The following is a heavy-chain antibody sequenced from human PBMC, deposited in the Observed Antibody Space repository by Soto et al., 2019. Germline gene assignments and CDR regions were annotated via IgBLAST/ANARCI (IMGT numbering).Heavy chain of an antibody. CDR3: TRCGIRYHSIGYYLGIDGMDV. Sequence: QVQLVQSGAEVKKPESSVRVSCKASGGTFNSYAITWVRQAPGQGLEWMGGTIPMFGTTNYAEKFQGRVTITADESTNTGYMERSSLRPEDTAVYYCTRCGIRYHSIGYYLGIDGMDVWGQGTTVIVSS. D-gene: IGHD3-22*01. CDR1: GGTFNSYA. CDR2: TIPMFGTT. V-gene: IGHV1-69*12. J-gene: IGHJ6*02.